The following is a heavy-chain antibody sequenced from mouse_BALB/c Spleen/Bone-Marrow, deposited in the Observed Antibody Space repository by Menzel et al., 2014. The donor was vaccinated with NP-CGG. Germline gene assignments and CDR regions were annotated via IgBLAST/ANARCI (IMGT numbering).Heavy chain of an antibody. CDR3: ARSGYGNYFYAMDY. Sequence: QVQLKESGAELVRPGTSVKVSCKASGYAFTNYLIEWVKQRPGQGLEWIGVINPGSGGTNYNEKFKGKATLTADKSSSTACMQLSSLTSDDSAVYFCARSGYGNYFYAMDYWGQGTSVTVSS. CDR2: INPGSGGT. D-gene: IGHD2-10*02. V-gene: IGHV1-54*01. CDR1: GYAFTNYL. J-gene: IGHJ4*01.